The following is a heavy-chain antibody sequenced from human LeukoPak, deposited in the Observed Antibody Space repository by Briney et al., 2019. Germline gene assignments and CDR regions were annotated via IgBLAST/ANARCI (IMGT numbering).Heavy chain of an antibody. J-gene: IGHJ4*02. D-gene: IGHD3-22*01. CDR3: AREPGIKYYYDSSGYHFDY. Sequence: ASVKVSCKASGYTFTSYSISWVRQALGQGLEWMGWISAYNGNTNYAQKLQGRVTMTTDTSTSTAYMELRSLRSDNTAVYYCAREPGIKYYYDSSGYHFDYWGQGTLVTVSS. V-gene: IGHV1-18*01. CDR2: ISAYNGNT. CDR1: GYTFTSYS.